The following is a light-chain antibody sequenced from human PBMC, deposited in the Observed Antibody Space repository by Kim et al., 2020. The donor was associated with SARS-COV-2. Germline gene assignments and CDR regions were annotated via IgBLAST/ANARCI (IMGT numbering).Light chain of an antibody. CDR2: DVS. V-gene: IGLV2-14*03. CDR3: CSHARGSAYV. J-gene: IGLJ1*01. CDR1: SSDVGYYDF. Sequence: GQSLTISCTGTSSDVGYYDFVSWYQHHPGKVPKLIFSDVSNRPSGVSSRFSGSKSGNTAYLTISGLQDEDEADYYCCSHARGSAYVFGTGTKVTVL.